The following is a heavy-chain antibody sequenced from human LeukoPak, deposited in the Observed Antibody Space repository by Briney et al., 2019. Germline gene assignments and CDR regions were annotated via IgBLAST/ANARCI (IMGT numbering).Heavy chain of an antibody. CDR3: AKDQGGYQGWFDP. CDR1: GFTFGTYA. J-gene: IGHJ5*02. Sequence: GGSLRLSRAASGFTFGTYAMSWVRQAPGKGLEWVSAISISGDNTYYADSVKGRFTISRDNSKNTLYLQMNTLRAEDTAVYYCAKDQGGYQGWFDPWGQGTLVTVSS. V-gene: IGHV3-23*01. CDR2: ISISGDNT. D-gene: IGHD2-2*01.